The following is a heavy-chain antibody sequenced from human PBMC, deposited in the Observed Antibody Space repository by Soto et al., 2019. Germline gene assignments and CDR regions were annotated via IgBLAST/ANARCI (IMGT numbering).Heavy chain of an antibody. V-gene: IGHV3-23*01. D-gene: IGHD6-13*01. Sequence: GGSLRLSCVVSGFTFGTYAMSWVRQAPGKGLEWVSSISGGGSKTYYADSVKGRFTISRDNSRNTLYLQMNNLRAEDTAVYYCAKDPIVDSSSWYYDFAYWGQGTLVTVSS. CDR2: ISGGGSKT. CDR3: AKDPIVDSSSWYYDFAY. J-gene: IGHJ4*02. CDR1: GFTFGTYA.